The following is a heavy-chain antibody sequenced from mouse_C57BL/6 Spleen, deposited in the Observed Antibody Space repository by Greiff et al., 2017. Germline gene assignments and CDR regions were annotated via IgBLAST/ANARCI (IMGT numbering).Heavy chain of an antibody. CDR2: ISNGGGST. CDR3: ARRGYYGSSLYAMDY. CDR1: GFTFSDYY. V-gene: IGHV5-12*01. D-gene: IGHD1-1*01. Sequence: EVQGVESGGGLVQPGGSLKLSCAASGFTFSDYYMYWVRQTPEKRLEWVAYISNGGGSTYYPDTVKGRFTISRDNAKNTLYLQMSRLKSEDTAMYYCARRGYYGSSLYAMDYWGQGTSVTVSS. J-gene: IGHJ4*01.